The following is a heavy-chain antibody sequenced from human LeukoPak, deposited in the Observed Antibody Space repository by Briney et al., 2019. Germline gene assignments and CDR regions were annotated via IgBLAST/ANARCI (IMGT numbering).Heavy chain of an antibody. D-gene: IGHD3-9*01. J-gene: IGHJ4*02. CDR1: GYTLTELS. V-gene: IGHV1-24*01. CDR2: FDPEDGET. Sequence: ASVKVSCKVSGYTLTELSMHWVRQAPGKGLEWMGGFDPEDGETIYAQKFQGRVTMTEDTSTDTAYMELSSLRSEDTAVYYCATGRYFDWLYLFDYWGQGTLVTVSS. CDR3: ATGRYFDWLYLFDY.